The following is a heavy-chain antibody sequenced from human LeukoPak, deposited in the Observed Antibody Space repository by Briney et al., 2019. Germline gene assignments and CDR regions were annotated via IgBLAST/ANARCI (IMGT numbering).Heavy chain of an antibody. CDR1: GYTFTSYY. Sequence: ASVKVSCKASGYTFTSYYMHWVRQAPGQGLEWMGWINPNSGGTNYAQKFQGRVTMTRDTSISTAYMELSRLRSADTAVYYCARDIPERATTDYWGQGTLVTVSS. CDR2: INPNSGGT. D-gene: IGHD1-26*01. J-gene: IGHJ4*02. V-gene: IGHV1-2*02. CDR3: ARDIPERATTDY.